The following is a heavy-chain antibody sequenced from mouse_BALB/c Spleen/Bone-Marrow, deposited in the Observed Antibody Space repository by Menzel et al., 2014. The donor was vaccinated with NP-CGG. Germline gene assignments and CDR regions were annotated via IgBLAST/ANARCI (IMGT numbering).Heavy chain of an antibody. CDR1: GFAFSSYD. V-gene: IGHV5-12-1*01. CDR3: ARHRYYFDY. CDR2: ISSGGGST. Sequence: EVQVVESGGGLVKPGGSLKLSCAASGFAFSSYDMSWVRQTPEKRLEWVAYISSGGGSTYYPDTAKGRVTISRDNAKNTLYLQMSSLKSEDTAMYYCARHRYYFDYWGQGTPLTVSS. J-gene: IGHJ2*01.